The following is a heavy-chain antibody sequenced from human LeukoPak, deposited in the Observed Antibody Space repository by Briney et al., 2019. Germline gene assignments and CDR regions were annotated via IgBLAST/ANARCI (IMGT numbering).Heavy chain of an antibody. CDR2: IYYSGST. D-gene: IGHD3-10*01. Sequence: SETLSLTCTVSGGSISSYYWSWIRQPPGKGLEWIGYIYYSGSTNYNPSLRSRVTISADASKNHFSLKLTSVTAADTAVYYCARDQTYSGSGIYTYFDYWGQGILVTVSS. V-gene: IGHV4-59*12. CDR1: GGSISSYY. CDR3: ARDQTYSGSGIYTYFDY. J-gene: IGHJ4*01.